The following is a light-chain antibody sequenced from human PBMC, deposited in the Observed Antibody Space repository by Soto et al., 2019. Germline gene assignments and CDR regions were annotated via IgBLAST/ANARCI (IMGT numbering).Light chain of an antibody. CDR2: KAS. Sequence: DIQVTQSPSTLSASVGDRVTITCRASQSIGSWLAWYQQKPGKAPKLLIYKASTLKSGVPSRFSGSGSGTEFTLTISSLQPDDFATYYCQHYNSYSEAFGQGTKVDIK. CDR1: QSIGSW. J-gene: IGKJ1*01. V-gene: IGKV1-5*03. CDR3: QHYNSYSEA.